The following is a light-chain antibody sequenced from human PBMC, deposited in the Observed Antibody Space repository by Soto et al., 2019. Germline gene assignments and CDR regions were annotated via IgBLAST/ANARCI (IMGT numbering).Light chain of an antibody. CDR1: ALPKQY. Sequence: SYELTQPPSVSGSPGQTARITCSGDALPKQYAYWYQQKPGQAPVLVIYKDSESPSGIPERFSGSSSGTTVTLTISGVHAEDEADYYCQSADSSGTYVVFGGGTKLTVL. CDR3: QSADSSGTYVV. CDR2: KDS. V-gene: IGLV3-25*03. J-gene: IGLJ2*01.